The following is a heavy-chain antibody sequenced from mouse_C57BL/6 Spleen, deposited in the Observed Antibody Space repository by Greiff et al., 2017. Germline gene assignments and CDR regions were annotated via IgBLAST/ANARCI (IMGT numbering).Heavy chain of an antibody. V-gene: IGHV1-52*01. CDR2: IDPSDSET. CDR1: GYTFPSYW. CDR3: ARSDYYGSSYGAMDY. D-gene: IGHD1-1*01. J-gene: IGHJ4*01. Sequence: QVQLQQPGAELVRPGSSVKLSCKASGYTFPSYWMHWVKQRPIQGLEWIGNIDPSDSETHYNQKFKDKATLTVDKSSSTAYMQLSSLTSEDSAVYYCARSDYYGSSYGAMDYWGQGTSVTVSS.